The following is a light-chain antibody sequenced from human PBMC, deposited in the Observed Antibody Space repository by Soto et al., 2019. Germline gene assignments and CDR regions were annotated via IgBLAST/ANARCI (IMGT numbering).Light chain of an antibody. V-gene: IGLV1-47*02. CDR3: AAWDDSLSGGV. J-gene: IGLJ2*01. CDR2: SSD. CDR1: SSNIGSNS. Sequence: QPVLTQPPSASGTPGQRVTISCSGSSSNIGSNSVYWYQQLPGTAPKLLIYSSDKRPSGVPDRFSGSKSGTSGSLAISGLRSEDEADYYCAAWDDSLSGGVFGGGTKLTVL.